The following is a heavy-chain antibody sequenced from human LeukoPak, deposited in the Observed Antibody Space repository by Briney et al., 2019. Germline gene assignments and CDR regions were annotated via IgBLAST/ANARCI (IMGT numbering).Heavy chain of an antibody. J-gene: IGHJ5*02. D-gene: IGHD6-13*01. CDR1: GGSISSYY. CDR3: ASSDFYSSSGGWFDP. V-gene: IGHV4-59*08. CDR2: IYYSGST. Sequence: SETLSLTCTVSGGSISSYYWSWIRQPPGKGLEWIGYIYYSGSTNYNPSLKSRVTISVDTSKNQFSLKLSSVTAADTAVYYCASSDFYSSSGGWFDPWGQGTLVTVSS.